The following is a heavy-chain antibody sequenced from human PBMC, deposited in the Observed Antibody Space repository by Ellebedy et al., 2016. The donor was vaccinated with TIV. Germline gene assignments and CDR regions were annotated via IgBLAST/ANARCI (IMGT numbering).Heavy chain of an antibody. CDR3: SRGKSNLYRSIVARPYDY. V-gene: IGHV4-34*01. CDR2: INHSGST. J-gene: IGHJ4*02. CDR1: VGSFSGYY. D-gene: IGHD6-6*01. Sequence: MPSETLSLTCAVYVGSFSGYYWSWIRQPPGKGLEWIGEINHSGSTNYNPSLKSRVTISVDTSKNQFSLKVNSVTAADTAVYYCSRGKSNLYRSIVARPYDYWGQGTLVTVSS.